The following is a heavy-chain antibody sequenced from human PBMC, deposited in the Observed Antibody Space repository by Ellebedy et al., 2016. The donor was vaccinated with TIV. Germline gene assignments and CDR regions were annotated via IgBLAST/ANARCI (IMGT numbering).Heavy chain of an antibody. CDR3: ATKGRLRLLELEIDY. CDR2: IIPIFGTA. V-gene: IGHV1-69*13. Sequence: SVKVSCXASGYTFTSYGISWVRQAPGQGLEWMGGIIPIFGTANYAQKLQGRVTITADESTSTAYMELSSLRSEDTAVYYCATKGRLRLLELEIDYWGQGTLVTVSS. CDR1: GYTFTSYG. J-gene: IGHJ4*02. D-gene: IGHD1-1*01.